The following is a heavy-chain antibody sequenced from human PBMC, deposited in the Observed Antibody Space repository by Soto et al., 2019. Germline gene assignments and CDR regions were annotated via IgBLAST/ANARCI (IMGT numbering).Heavy chain of an antibody. CDR2: IDPSDSYT. CDR1: GYSFISYW. J-gene: IGHJ3*02. D-gene: IGHD3-22*01. V-gene: IGHV5-10-1*01. CDR3: ARLYYYDSSGYYGGLGAFDI. Sequence: GESLKISCKGSGYSFISYWISWVRQMPGKGVEWMGRIDPSDSYTNYSPSFQGHVTISADKSISTAYLQWSSLKAPDTAMYYCARLYYYDSSGYYGGLGAFDIWGQGTMVTVSS.